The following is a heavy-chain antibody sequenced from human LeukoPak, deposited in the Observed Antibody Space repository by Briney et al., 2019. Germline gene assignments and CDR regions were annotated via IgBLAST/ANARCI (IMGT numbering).Heavy chain of an antibody. CDR1: GGSISSDY. V-gene: IGHV4-59*12. CDR2: IYYSGST. Sequence: PSETLSLTCTVSGGSISSDYWSWIRQPPGKGLEWIGYIYYSGSTNYNPSLKSRVTMSVDTSKNQFSLKLSSVTAADTAVYYCARWVGAYSSGWYYFDYWGQGTLVTVSS. CDR3: ARWVGAYSSGWYYFDY. J-gene: IGHJ4*02. D-gene: IGHD6-19*01.